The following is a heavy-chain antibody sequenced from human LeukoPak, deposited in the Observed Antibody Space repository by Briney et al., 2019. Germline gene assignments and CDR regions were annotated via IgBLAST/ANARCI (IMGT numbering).Heavy chain of an antibody. CDR1: GGSISSYY. V-gene: IGHV4-59*08. J-gene: IGHJ5*02. D-gene: IGHD3-9*01. Sequence: PSETLSLTCTVSGGSISSYYWSWIRQPPGKGLEWIGYIYYSGNTDSNPSLKSRVTISVDTSKNQFSLKLSSVTAADTAVYYCARNTQTLLRYFDWLFYNWFDPWGQGTLVTVSS. CDR2: IYYSGNT. CDR3: ARNTQTLLRYFDWLFYNWFDP.